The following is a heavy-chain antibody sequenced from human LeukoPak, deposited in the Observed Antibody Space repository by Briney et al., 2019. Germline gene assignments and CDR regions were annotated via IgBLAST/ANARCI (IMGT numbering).Heavy chain of an antibody. CDR3: ARGREVLMDV. CDR1: GGSISSGSYY. J-gene: IGHJ6*02. D-gene: IGHD1-26*01. V-gene: IGHV4-61*02. CDR2: IYTSGST. Sequence: SETLSLTCTVSGGSISSGSYYWSWIRQPAGKGLEWIGRIYTSGSTNYNPSLKSRVTISVDTSKNQFSLKLSSVTAADTAVYYCARGREVLMDVWGQGTTVTVSS.